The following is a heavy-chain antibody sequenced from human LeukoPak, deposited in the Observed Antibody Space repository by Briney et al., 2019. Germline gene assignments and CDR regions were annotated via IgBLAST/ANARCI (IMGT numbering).Heavy chain of an antibody. CDR2: IYTSGSS. CDR1: GGSISNYC. V-gene: IGHV4-4*09. J-gene: IGHJ5*02. D-gene: IGHD3-3*01. Sequence: PSETLSLTSTVSGGSISNYCWSWVRQPPGKGLEWIGFIYTSGSSDYNPSLKSRVTMSVDTSKNQVSMELRFLTAADTALYYCATSYDAKTAPYDLWGQGALVTVSS. CDR3: ATSYDAKTAPYDL.